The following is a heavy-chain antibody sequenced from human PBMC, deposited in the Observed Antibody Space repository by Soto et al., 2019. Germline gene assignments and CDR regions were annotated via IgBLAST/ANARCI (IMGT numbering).Heavy chain of an antibody. Sequence: SETLSLTCAVYGGSFSGYYWSWIRQPPGKGLEWIGEINHSGSTNYNPSLKSRVTISVDTSKNQFSLKLSSVTAADTAVYYCASSGYSYGYYGMDVWGQGTTVTVSS. D-gene: IGHD5-18*01. V-gene: IGHV4-34*01. CDR2: INHSGST. CDR3: ASSGYSYGYYGMDV. CDR1: GGSFSGYY. J-gene: IGHJ6*02.